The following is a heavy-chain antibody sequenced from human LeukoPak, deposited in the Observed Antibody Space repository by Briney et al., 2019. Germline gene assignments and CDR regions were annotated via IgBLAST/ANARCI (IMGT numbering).Heavy chain of an antibody. Sequence: PSETLSLTCAVYGGSFSGYYWSWIRQPPGKGLEWIGETNHSGSTNYNPSLKSRVTISVDTSKNQFSLKLSSVTAADTAVYYCASRPSLVVPAADDAFDIWGQGTMVTVSS. CDR1: GGSFSGYY. CDR3: ASRPSLVVPAADDAFDI. CDR2: TNHSGST. D-gene: IGHD2-2*01. J-gene: IGHJ3*02. V-gene: IGHV4-34*01.